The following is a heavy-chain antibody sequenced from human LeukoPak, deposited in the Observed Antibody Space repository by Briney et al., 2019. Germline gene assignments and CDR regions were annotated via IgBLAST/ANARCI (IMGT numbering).Heavy chain of an antibody. V-gene: IGHV4-34*01. Sequence: PSETLSLTCAVSGGSFSGYYWSWIRQPPGKGLEWIGEISHSGSTNYNPSLKSRVTISVDTSKNQFSLKLNSVTATDTAVYYCARHYGPWGQGTLVTVSS. D-gene: IGHD3-16*01. CDR2: ISHSGST. CDR3: ARHYGP. CDR1: GGSFSGYY. J-gene: IGHJ4*02.